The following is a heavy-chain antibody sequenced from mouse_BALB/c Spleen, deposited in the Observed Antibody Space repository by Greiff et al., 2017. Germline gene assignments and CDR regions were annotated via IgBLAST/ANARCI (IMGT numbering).Heavy chain of an antibody. CDR2: ISYSGST. J-gene: IGHJ3*01. V-gene: IGHV3-2*02. CDR3: ASEGYPAWFAY. Sequence: EVQLQQSGPGLVKPSQSLSLTCTVTGYSITSDYAWNWIRQFPGNKLEWMGYISYSGSTSYNPSLKSRISITRDTSKNQFFLQLNSVTTEDTATYYCASEGYPAWFAYWGQGTLVTVSA. D-gene: IGHD3-1*01. CDR1: GYSITSDYA.